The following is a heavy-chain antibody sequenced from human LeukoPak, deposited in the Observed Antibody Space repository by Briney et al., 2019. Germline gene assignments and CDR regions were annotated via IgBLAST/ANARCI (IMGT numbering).Heavy chain of an antibody. V-gene: IGHV1-69*06. CDR3: ARDGDVTAAAKGWFDP. J-gene: IGHJ5*02. Sequence: SVKVSCKASGGTFSSYAISWVRQAPGQGLEWMGGIIPIFGTANYAQKFQGRVTITADKSTSTAYMELSSLRSEDTAVFYCARDGDVTAAAKGWFDPWGQGTLVTVSS. D-gene: IGHD6-13*01. CDR2: IIPIFGTA. CDR1: GGTFSSYA.